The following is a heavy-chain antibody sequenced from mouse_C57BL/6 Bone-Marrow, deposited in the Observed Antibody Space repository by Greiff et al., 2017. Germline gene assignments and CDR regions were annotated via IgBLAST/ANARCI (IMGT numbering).Heavy chain of an antibody. CDR3: ERGTFDY. Sequence: EVQRLQSGPVLAKPGASVKISCKASGYSFTGYRMNWVKQSNGQSLEWIGVINPSYGATSYNQKFKGKATLTVVQSSSTAYMQLNSLTSEDSAVEYYERGTFDYWGQGTTLTVSS. CDR1: GYSFTGYR. J-gene: IGHJ2*01. CDR2: INPSYGAT. V-gene: IGHV1-39*01. D-gene: IGHD2-14*01.